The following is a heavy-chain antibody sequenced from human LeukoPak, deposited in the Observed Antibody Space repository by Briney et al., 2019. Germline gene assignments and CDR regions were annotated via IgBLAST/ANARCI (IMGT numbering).Heavy chain of an antibody. Sequence: SETLSLTCAVSGGSFSGYYWSWIRQPPGKGLEWIGEINHSGRTNYYASLESRVTISVDTAKNQFSPKLRSMTAPDTAVSYCSRDRGLHSVGMDVWGHGTTVTVAS. CDR3: SRDRGLHSVGMDV. CDR1: GGSFSGYY. J-gene: IGHJ6*02. D-gene: IGHD4-17*01. V-gene: IGHV4-34*01. CDR2: INHSGRT.